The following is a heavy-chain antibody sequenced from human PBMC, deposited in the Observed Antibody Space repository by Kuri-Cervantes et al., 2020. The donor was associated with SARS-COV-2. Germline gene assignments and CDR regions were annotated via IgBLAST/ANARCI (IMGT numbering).Heavy chain of an antibody. D-gene: IGHD1-1*01. J-gene: IGHJ4*02. V-gene: IGHV3-64D*06. Sequence: GESLKISCSASGFTFSRFAMHWVRQAPGKGLEYLSAISSNGGSTYYADSVKGRFTISRDNSKNTLYLQMSSLRAEDTAVYYCVRDGDHWNFDYWGQGTLVTVSS. CDR3: VRDGDHWNFDY. CDR1: GFTFSRFA. CDR2: ISSNGGST.